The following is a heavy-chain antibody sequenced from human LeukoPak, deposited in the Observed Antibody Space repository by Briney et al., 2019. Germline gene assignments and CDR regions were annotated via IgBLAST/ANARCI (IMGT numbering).Heavy chain of an antibody. V-gene: IGHV4-34*01. Sequence: LSETLSLTCAVYGGSFSGYYWSWIRQHPGKGLEWIGEINHSGSTNYNPSLKSRVTISVDTSKNQFSLKLSSVTAADTAVYYCARVPYGSGSYQDYWGQGTLVTVSS. CDR2: INHSGST. CDR3: ARVPYGSGSYQDY. J-gene: IGHJ4*02. CDR1: GGSFSGYY. D-gene: IGHD3-10*01.